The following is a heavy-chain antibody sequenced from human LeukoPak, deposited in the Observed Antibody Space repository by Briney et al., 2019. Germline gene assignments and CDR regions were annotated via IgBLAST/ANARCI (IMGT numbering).Heavy chain of an antibody. V-gene: IGHV4-59*01. CDR3: ARGLGYYYDSSGYQRKYFQH. J-gene: IGHJ1*01. D-gene: IGHD3-22*01. CDR2: IYYSGST. CDR1: GGSISNYY. Sequence: SETLSLTCTVSGGSISNYYWSWLRQPPGKGLEWIGYIYYSGSTNYYPSLKSRVTISVDTSKNQVSLKLRSVTAADTAVYYCARGLGYYYDSSGYQRKYFQHWGQGTLVTVSS.